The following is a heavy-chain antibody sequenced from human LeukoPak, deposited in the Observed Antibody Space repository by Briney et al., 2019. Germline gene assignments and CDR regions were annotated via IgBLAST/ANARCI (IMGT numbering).Heavy chain of an antibody. CDR3: ARSTMIALFDY. D-gene: IGHD3-22*01. V-gene: IGHV4-4*09. CDR2: IYTSGST. Sequence: SETLSLTCTVSGGSFSSYYWSWIRQPPGKGLQCIGYIYTSGSTNYNPSLKSRVTISVDTSKNQFSLKLSSVTAADTAVYYCARSTMIALFDYWGRGTLVTVSS. J-gene: IGHJ4*02. CDR1: GGSFSSYY.